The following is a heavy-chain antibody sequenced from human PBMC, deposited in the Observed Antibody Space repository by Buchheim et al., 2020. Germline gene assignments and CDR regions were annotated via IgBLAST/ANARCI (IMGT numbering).Heavy chain of an antibody. Sequence: QVQLVESGGGVVQPGRSLRLSYAASGFTFSSYGMHWVRQAPGKGLEWVAVISYDGSNKYYADSVKGRFTISRDNSKNTLYLQMNSLRAEDTAVYYCAKGGEELRFGYWGQGTL. CDR2: ISYDGSNK. D-gene: IGHD3-10*01. J-gene: IGHJ4*02. CDR3: AKGGEELRFGY. V-gene: IGHV3-30*18. CDR1: GFTFSSYG.